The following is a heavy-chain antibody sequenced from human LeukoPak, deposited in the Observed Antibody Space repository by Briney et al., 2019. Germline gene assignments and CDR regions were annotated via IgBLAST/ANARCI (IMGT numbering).Heavy chain of an antibody. CDR1: GFSFSSFG. Sequence: GGSLRLSCAASGFSFSSFGMHWVRQAPGKGLEWVAFVRYDGNNKYYADSVKGRITISRDNSKSTLYLQMDSLRAEDTAVYYCAKDTAAAKYYFDYGGQGTLVTVSS. D-gene: IGHD6-13*01. J-gene: IGHJ4*02. CDR2: VRYDGNNK. CDR3: AKDTAAAKYYFDY. V-gene: IGHV3-30*02.